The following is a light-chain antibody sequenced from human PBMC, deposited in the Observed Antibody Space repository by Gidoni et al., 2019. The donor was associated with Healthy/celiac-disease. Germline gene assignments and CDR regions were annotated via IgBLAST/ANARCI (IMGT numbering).Light chain of an antibody. V-gene: IGKV1-33*01. Sequence: IQMTQSPSSLSASVGDRVTITCQASKDISNYLNWYQQKPGKAPKLLIYDASNLETGVPSRFSGSGSETDFTFTISSLQPEGIATYYCQQYDNLPITFGQXTRLGIK. CDR1: KDISNY. CDR2: DAS. J-gene: IGKJ5*01. CDR3: QQYDNLPIT.